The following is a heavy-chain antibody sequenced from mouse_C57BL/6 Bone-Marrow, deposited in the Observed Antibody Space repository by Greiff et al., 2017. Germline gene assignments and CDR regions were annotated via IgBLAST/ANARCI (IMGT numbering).Heavy chain of an antibody. Sequence: EVKLEESGGGLVQPGGSMKLSCAASGFTFSDAWMDWVRQSPEKGLEWVAEIRNKANNHATYYAESVKGRFTISRDDSKSSVYLQMNSLRAEDTGIYYCGHGDYDYDGGYAMDYWGQGTSVTVSS. D-gene: IGHD2-4*01. CDR2: IRNKANNHAT. CDR1: GFTFSDAW. CDR3: GHGDYDYDGGYAMDY. J-gene: IGHJ4*01. V-gene: IGHV6-6*01.